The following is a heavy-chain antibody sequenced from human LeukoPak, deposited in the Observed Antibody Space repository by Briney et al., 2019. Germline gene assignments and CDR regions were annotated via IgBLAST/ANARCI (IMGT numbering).Heavy chain of an antibody. Sequence: SETLSLTCTVSGGSISSGSYYWSWIRQPAGKGLEWIGRIYTSGSTNYNPSLKSRVTISVDTSKNQFSLKLRSVTAADTAVYYCARGRGLYYYYYMDVWGKGTTVTVSS. CDR2: IYTSGST. D-gene: IGHD3-10*01. J-gene: IGHJ6*03. CDR1: GGSISSGSYY. V-gene: IGHV4-61*02. CDR3: ARGRGLYYYYYMDV.